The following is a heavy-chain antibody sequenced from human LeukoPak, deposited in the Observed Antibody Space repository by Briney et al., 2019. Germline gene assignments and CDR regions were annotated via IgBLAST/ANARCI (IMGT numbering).Heavy chain of an antibody. J-gene: IGHJ4*02. CDR2: ISAYNGNT. V-gene: IGHV1-18*01. Sequence: GASVKVSCKASGYTFTSYGISWVRQAPGQGLEWMGWISAYNGNTNYAQKLQGRVTMTTDTSTSTAYMELRSLRSDDTAVYYCARDPPGYSSGWHRIAFDYWGQGTLVTVSS. CDR3: ARDPPGYSSGWHRIAFDY. D-gene: IGHD6-19*01. CDR1: GYTFTSYG.